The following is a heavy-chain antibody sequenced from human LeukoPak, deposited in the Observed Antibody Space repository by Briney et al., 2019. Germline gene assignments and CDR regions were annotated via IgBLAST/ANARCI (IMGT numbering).Heavy chain of an antibody. V-gene: IGHV3-23*01. CDR2: IRGTGGGGET. J-gene: IGHJ5*01. CDR3: AKGDWFDS. Sequence: GGSLRLSCAASGFTFNIYAMTWARQAPGKGLEWVSAIRGTGGGGETFYADPVKGRFTISRDDSNNTVYLQMSSLRAEDTAVYYCAKGDWFDSWAREPWSPSPQ. CDR1: GFTFNIYA.